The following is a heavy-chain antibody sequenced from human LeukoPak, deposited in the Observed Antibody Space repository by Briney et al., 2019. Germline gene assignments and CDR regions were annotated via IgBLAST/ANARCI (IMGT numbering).Heavy chain of an antibody. CDR1: GGTFSSCA. J-gene: IGHJ6*04. CDR3: ARGSPRALRYFDWHKNYYYYGMDV. Sequence: SVKVSCKASGGTFSSCAISWVRQAPGQGLEWMGGIIPIFGTANYAQKFQGRVTITADESTSTAYMELRSLRSDDTAVYYCARGSPRALRYFDWHKNYYYYGMDVWGKGTTVTVSS. D-gene: IGHD3-9*01. CDR2: IIPIFGTA. V-gene: IGHV1-69*01.